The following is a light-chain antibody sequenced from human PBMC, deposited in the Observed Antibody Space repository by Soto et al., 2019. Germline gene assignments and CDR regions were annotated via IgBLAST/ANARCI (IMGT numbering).Light chain of an antibody. J-gene: IGKJ1*01. CDR2: KAS. V-gene: IGKV1-5*03. CDR1: QSISSW. CDR3: HQYKSYST. Sequence: DIQMTQSPSTLSASVGDRVTITCRASQSISSWLAWYQQKPGKAPKILIYKASSLESGVPSRFSGSGSGTEFTLTISSLQADDFATYYCHQYKSYSTFGQGTKVEIK.